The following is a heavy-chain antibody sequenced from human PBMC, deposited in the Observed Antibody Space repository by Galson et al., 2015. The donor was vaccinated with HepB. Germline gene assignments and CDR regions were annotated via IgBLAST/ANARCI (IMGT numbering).Heavy chain of an antibody. D-gene: IGHD6-6*01. V-gene: IGHV3-74*01. CDR1: GFTFSSYW. J-gene: IGHJ4*02. CDR3: ARGFRVSSSSRADYFDY. Sequence: SLRLSCAASGFTFSSYWMHWVRQAPGKGLVWVSRINSDGSSTSYADSVKGRFTISRDNAKNTLYLQMNSLRAEDTAVYYCARGFRVSSSSRADYFDYWGQGTLVTVSS. CDR2: INSDGSST.